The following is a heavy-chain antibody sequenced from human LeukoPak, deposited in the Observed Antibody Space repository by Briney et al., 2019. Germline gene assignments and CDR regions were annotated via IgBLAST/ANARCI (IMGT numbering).Heavy chain of an antibody. J-gene: IGHJ2*01. D-gene: IGHD7-27*01. V-gene: IGHV3-23*01. CDR1: GFTFGTYG. Sequence: GGSLRLSCEASGFTFGTYGMTWVRQPPGEGLEWVSGITGSSTWTYYADSVRGQFTIYRDNSKNTLHLQMNNLTADDTALYYCARELVSLGTGYFDLWGRGTLVTVSS. CDR2: ITGSSTWT. CDR3: ARELVSLGTGYFDL.